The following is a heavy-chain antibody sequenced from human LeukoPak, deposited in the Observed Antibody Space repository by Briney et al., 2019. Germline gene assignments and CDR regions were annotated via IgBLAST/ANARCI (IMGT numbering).Heavy chain of an antibody. Sequence: PGGSLRLSCTTSGLTFSTSGFNWVRQAPGKGLEWVASVGPTGFDRYHADSIKGRFTISRDNANNFLYLQMDSLRAEDTAVYYCATETNGRHYDYWGQGTLLTVSS. V-gene: IGHV3-21*06. D-gene: IGHD1-14*01. CDR1: GLTFSTSG. CDR3: ATETNGRHYDY. CDR2: VGPTGFDR. J-gene: IGHJ4*02.